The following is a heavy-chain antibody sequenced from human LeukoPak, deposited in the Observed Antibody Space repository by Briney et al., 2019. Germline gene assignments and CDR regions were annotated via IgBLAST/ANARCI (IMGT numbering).Heavy chain of an antibody. CDR3: ARVGYYDFWSGYYNYYYYMDV. CDR1: GGSISSGGYY. D-gene: IGHD3-3*01. Sequence: TLSLTCTVSGGSISSGGYYWSWIRQPPGKGLEWIGYIYHSGSTYYNPSLKSRVTISLDTSKNQFSLKLSSVTAADTAVYYCARVGYYDFWSGYYNYYYYMDVWGKGTTVTVSS. V-gene: IGHV4-30-2*01. J-gene: IGHJ6*03. CDR2: IYHSGST.